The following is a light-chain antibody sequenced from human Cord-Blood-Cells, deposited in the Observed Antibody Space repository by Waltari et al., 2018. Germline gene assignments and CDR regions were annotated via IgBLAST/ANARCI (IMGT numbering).Light chain of an antibody. CDR3: MQALQTPRYS. J-gene: IGKJ2*03. V-gene: IGKV2-28*01. CDR1: QSLLHSNGYNY. Sequence: DIVMTQSPLSLPVTPGEPASIPCRSSQSLLHSNGYNYLDWYLQKPGQSPQLLIYLGSNRASGVTDRFSGSGSGTDVTLKISRVEAEDVGVYYCMQALQTPRYSFGQGTKLEIK. CDR2: LGS.